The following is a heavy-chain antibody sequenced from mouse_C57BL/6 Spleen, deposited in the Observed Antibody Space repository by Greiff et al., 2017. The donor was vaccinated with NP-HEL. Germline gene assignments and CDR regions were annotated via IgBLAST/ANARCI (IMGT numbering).Heavy chain of an antibody. Sequence: EVKLVESEGGLVQPGSSMKLSCTASGFTFSDYYMAWVRQVPEKGLEWVANINYDGSSTNYLDSLKSRFIISRDNAKNILYLQMSSLKAEDKAPYYCARAHIAFYAMDYWGQGTSVTVSS. CDR3: ARAHIAFYAMDY. CDR2: INYDGSST. J-gene: IGHJ4*01. CDR1: GFTFSDYY. V-gene: IGHV5-16*01.